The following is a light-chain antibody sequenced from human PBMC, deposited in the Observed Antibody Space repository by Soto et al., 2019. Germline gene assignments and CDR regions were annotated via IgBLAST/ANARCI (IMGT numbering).Light chain of an antibody. Sequence: QSVLTQPASVSGSPGQSXTXSCTGTSSDVGGYNYVSWYQQHPGKAPKLMIYDVSNRPSGVSNRFSGSKSGNTASLTISGLQAEDEADYYCSSYTSSSTLVVFGGGTKLTVL. CDR1: SSDVGGYNY. V-gene: IGLV2-14*01. CDR2: DVS. CDR3: SSYTSSSTLVV. J-gene: IGLJ2*01.